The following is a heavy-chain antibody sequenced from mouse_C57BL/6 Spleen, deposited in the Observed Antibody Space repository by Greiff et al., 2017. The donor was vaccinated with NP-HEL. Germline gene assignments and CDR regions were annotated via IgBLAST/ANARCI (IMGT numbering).Heavy chain of an antibody. CDR2: IYPGDGDT. V-gene: IGHV1-82*01. J-gene: IGHJ3*01. CDR1: GYAFSSSW. Sequence: VKLVESGPELVKPGASVKISCKASGYAFSSSWMNWVKQRPGKGLEWIGRIYPGDGDTNYNGKFKGKATLTADKSSSTAYMQLSSLTSEDSAVYFCARSGYYYGSHWFAYWGQGTLVTVSA. CDR3: ARSGYYYGSHWFAY. D-gene: IGHD1-1*01.